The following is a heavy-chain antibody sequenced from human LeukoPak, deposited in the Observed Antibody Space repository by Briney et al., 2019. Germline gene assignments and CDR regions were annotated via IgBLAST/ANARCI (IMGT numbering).Heavy chain of an antibody. CDR2: IYTSGST. D-gene: IGHD5-18*01. J-gene: IGHJ4*02. Sequence: SQTLSLTCTVSGGSISSGSYYWSWIRQPAGKGLEWIGRIYTSGSTNYNPSLKSRVTISVDTSKNQFSLKLSSVTAADTAVHYCAREMQEWIQLWPYGGLFDYWGQGTLVTVSS. V-gene: IGHV4-61*02. CDR1: GGSISSGSYY. CDR3: AREMQEWIQLWPYGGLFDY.